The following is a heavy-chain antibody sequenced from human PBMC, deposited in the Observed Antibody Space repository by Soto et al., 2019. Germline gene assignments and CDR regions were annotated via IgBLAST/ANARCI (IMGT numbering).Heavy chain of an antibody. Sequence: QVQLVESGGGVVQPGRSLRLSCAASGFTFSSYGMHWVRQAPGKGLEWVAVIRYDGSNKYYADSVKGRFTISRDNSKNTLYLQMNSLRAEDTAVYYCASTYSSGWYSNYYYYYGMDVWGQGTTVTVSS. J-gene: IGHJ6*02. CDR3: ASTYSSGWYSNYYYYYGMDV. V-gene: IGHV3-33*01. CDR2: IRYDGSNK. CDR1: GFTFSSYG. D-gene: IGHD6-19*01.